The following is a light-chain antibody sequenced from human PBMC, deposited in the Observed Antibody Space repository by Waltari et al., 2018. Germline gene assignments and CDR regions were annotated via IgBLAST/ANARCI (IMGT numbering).Light chain of an antibody. CDR1: SSDVGGYTY. V-gene: IGLV2-11*01. CDR3: CSYAGNYSVI. Sequence: QSALTQPRSVSGSPGQSVTISCTGTSSDVGGYTYVSWYQQHPGKAPKLMIYDVSKRPSGVPDRFSGSKSGNTASLTISGLQAENEADYYCCSYAGNYSVIFGGGTKLTVL. J-gene: IGLJ2*01. CDR2: DVS.